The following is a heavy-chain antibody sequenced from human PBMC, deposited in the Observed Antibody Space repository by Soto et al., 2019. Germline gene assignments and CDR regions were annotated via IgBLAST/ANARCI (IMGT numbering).Heavy chain of an antibody. J-gene: IGHJ6*02. CDR1: GFTFTSSA. CDR2: IVVGSGNT. CDR3: AATLYSGSSYYYYGMDV. Sequence: SVKVSCKASGFTFTSSAVQWVRQARGQRLEWIGWIVVGSGNTNYAQKFQERVTITRDMSTSTAYMELSSPRSEDTAVYYCAATLYSGSSYYYYGMDVWGQGTTVTVSS. D-gene: IGHD1-26*01. V-gene: IGHV1-58*01.